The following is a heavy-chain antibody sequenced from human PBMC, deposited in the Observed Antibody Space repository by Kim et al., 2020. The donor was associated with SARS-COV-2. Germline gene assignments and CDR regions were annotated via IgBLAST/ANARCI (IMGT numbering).Heavy chain of an antibody. CDR3: ARGHLDNYYYYGMDV. D-gene: IGHD1-1*01. V-gene: IGHV4-34*01. CDR2: INHSGST. CDR1: GGSFSIYY. J-gene: IGHJ6*02. Sequence: SETLSLTCAVYGGSFSIYYWSWIRQPPGKGLEWIGQINHSGSTNYNPSLKSRVTISVDTSKNQFSLKLTSLTAADTAVYFCARGHLDNYYYYGMDVWGQG.